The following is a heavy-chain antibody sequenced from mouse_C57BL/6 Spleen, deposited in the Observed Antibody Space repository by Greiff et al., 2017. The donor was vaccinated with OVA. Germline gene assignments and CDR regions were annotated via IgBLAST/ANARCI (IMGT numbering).Heavy chain of an antibody. Sequence: EVKVEESGPGLVKPSQSLSLTCSVTGYSITSGYYWNWIRQFPGNKLEWMGYISYDGSNNYNPSLKNRISITRDTSKNQFFLKLNSVTTEDTATYYCASATGPWYFDVWGTGTTVTVSS. CDR2: ISYDGSN. J-gene: IGHJ1*03. V-gene: IGHV3-6*01. CDR1: GYSITSGYY. D-gene: IGHD4-1*02. CDR3: ASATGPWYFDV.